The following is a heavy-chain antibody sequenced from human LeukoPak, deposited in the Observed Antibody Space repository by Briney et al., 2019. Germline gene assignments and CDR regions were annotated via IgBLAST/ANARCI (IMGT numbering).Heavy chain of an antibody. D-gene: IGHD3-16*02. J-gene: IGHJ6*03. CDR1: GYTFTSYY. Sequence: GASVKVSCKASGYTFTSYYMHWVRQAPGQGLERMGIINPSGGSTSYAQKFQGRVTMTRDMSTSTVYMELSSLRSEDTAVYYCARDPLLMITFGGVIVKTYYYYYMDVWGKGTTVTVSS. V-gene: IGHV1-46*01. CDR3: ARDPLLMITFGGVIVKTYYYYYMDV. CDR2: INPSGGST.